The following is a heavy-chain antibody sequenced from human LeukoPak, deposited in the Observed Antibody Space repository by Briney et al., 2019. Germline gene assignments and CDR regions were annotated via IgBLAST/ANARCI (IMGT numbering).Heavy chain of an antibody. CDR3: ARDRVVRGVILTGFDY. Sequence: KSGGSLRLSCAASGFTFSSYSMNWVRQAPGKGLEWVSSISSSSSYIYYADSVKGRFTISRDNAKNSLYLQMNSLRAEDTAVYYCARDRVVRGVILTGFDYWGQGTLVTVSS. V-gene: IGHV3-21*01. J-gene: IGHJ4*02. CDR2: ISSSSSYI. D-gene: IGHD3-10*01. CDR1: GFTFSSYS.